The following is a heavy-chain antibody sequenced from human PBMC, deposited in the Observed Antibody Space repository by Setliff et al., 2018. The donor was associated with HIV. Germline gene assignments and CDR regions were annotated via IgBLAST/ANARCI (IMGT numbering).Heavy chain of an antibody. CDR2: FDPEDGER. Sequence: ASVKVSCKASGYNFTNYGIGWVRQAPGKGLEWMGGFDPEDGERINAEKFQGRVTMTTDTSTSTAYMELRSLRSDDTAVYYCARVIDYGVLYWSYYMDVWGKGTTVTVSS. CDR1: GYNFTNYG. CDR3: ARVIDYGVLYWSYYMDV. J-gene: IGHJ6*03. D-gene: IGHD4-17*01. V-gene: IGHV1-18*01.